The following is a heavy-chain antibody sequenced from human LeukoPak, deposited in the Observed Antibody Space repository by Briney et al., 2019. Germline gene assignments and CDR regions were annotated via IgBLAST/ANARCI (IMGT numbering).Heavy chain of an antibody. CDR2: IYYSGST. D-gene: IGHD1-26*01. Sequence: SETLSLTCTVSGGSISSYYWSWIRQPPGKGLEWIGYIYYSGSTNYNPSLKSRVTISVDTSKNQFSLKLSSVTAADTAVYYCARHRTIVGATLFDYWGQGTLVTVSS. CDR1: GGSISSYY. V-gene: IGHV4-59*08. J-gene: IGHJ4*02. CDR3: ARHRTIVGATLFDY.